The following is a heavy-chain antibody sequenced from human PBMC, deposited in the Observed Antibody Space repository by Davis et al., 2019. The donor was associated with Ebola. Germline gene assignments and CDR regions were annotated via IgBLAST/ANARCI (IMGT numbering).Heavy chain of an antibody. CDR1: GYTFISYY. Sequence: ASVKVSCKASGYTFISYYIHWVRQAPGQGLEWVGMINPSSGGTTFAQKFQGRIAMTTDTSTSTVYMELSSLRSDDTAEYYCAREYPVDSSGYYLWGQGTLITVSS. V-gene: IGHV1-46*01. J-gene: IGHJ5*02. D-gene: IGHD3-22*01. CDR3: AREYPVDSSGYYL. CDR2: INPSSGGT.